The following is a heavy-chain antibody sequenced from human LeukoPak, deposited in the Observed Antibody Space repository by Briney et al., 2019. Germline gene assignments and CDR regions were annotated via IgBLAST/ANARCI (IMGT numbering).Heavy chain of an antibody. Sequence: RASVTVSCKASGYTFTGYYMHWVRQAPGQGLEWMGWINPNSGGTNYAQKFQGRVTMTRDTSISTAYMELSRLRSDDTAVYYCARDRSSTSSYYYYYGMDVGGQGTTVTVS. D-gene: IGHD2-2*01. V-gene: IGHV1-2*02. J-gene: IGHJ6*02. CDR3: ARDRSSTSSYYYYYGMDV. CDR2: INPNSGGT. CDR1: GYTFTGYY.